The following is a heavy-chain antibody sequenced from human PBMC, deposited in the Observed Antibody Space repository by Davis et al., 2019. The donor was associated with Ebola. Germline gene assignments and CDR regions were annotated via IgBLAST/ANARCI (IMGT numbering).Heavy chain of an antibody. CDR1: GFTFSIYV. J-gene: IGHJ4*02. V-gene: IGHV3-23*01. CDR3: AKSGRGFDS. Sequence: GGSLRLSCAASGFTFSIYVMDWVRQAPGKGLEWVSSISGSGSSTYYADSVKGRFTISRDNSKSTLYLHMDSLRAEDTAIYYCAKSGRGFDSWGQGTLVTVSS. CDR2: ISGSGSST. D-gene: IGHD1-14*01.